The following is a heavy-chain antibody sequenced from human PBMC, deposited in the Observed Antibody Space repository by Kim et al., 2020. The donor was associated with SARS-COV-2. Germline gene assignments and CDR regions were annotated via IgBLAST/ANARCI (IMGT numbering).Heavy chain of an antibody. CDR3: ARGNYYESVSLSDYYNGMDV. CDR1: GVSFDSSA. J-gene: IGHJ6*02. CDR2: ISFDGRNI. D-gene: IGHD3-10*01. Sequence: GGSLRLSCAASGVSFDSSAMNWVRQAPGKGLEWVAVISFDGRNIAYADSVEGRFTISRDNSKSTLHLQMNSLRVEDTAVYYCARGNYYESVSLSDYYNGMDVWGQGTTVTVSS. V-gene: IGHV3-30-3*01.